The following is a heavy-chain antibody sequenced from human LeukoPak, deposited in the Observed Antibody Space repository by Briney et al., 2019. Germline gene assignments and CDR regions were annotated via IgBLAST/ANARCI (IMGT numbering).Heavy chain of an antibody. D-gene: IGHD6-19*01. V-gene: IGHV1-2*06. J-gene: IGHJ4*02. Sequence: ASVKVSCKASGYTFTGYYMHWVRQAPGQGLEWMGRINPNSGGTNYAQKFQGRVTMTRDTSISTVYMELSRLRSDDTAVYYCARDRRSGWYYFDYWGQGTLVTVSS. CDR3: ARDRRSGWYYFDY. CDR1: GYTFTGYY. CDR2: INPNSGGT.